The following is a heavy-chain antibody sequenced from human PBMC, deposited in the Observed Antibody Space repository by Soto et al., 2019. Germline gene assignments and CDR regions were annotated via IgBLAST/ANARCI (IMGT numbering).Heavy chain of an antibody. V-gene: IGHV3-30*18. D-gene: IGHD3-3*01. J-gene: IGHJ6*03. CDR3: AKSGIVRFLGPSFYYYYYYMDV. CDR1: GFTFSSYG. CDR2: ISYDGSNK. Sequence: QVQLVESGGGVVQPGRSLRLSCAASGFTFSSYGMHWVRQAPGKGLEWVAVISYDGSNKYYADSVKGRFTISRDNSKNTLYLQMNCLRAEDTAVYYCAKSGIVRFLGPSFYYYYYYMDVWGKGTTVTVSS.